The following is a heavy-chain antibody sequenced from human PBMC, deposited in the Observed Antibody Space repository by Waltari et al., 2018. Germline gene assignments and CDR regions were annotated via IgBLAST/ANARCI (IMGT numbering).Heavy chain of an antibody. V-gene: IGHV3-53*02. CDR1: GFSVSNNY. J-gene: IGHJ5*02. CDR3: ARDKGP. CDR2: IYSGGST. Sequence: EVQLVETGGGLIQPGGSLRLSCAASGFSVSNNYMSGVRHVPGKGLEWVSVIYSGGSTYYADSVKGRFTISRDNSKNTLHLQMNSLRADDTAVYYCARDKGPWGQGTLVTVSS.